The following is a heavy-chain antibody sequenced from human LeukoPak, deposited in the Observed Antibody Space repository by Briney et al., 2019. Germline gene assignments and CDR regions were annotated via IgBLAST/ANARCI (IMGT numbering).Heavy chain of an antibody. CDR3: ARGRVSSSTWYSTYYYFFYMDF. Sequence: SETLSLTCTVSGGSISNYYWNWIRQPPGKGLEWIGYVDHTGSTKFNPSLNGRVSISRDTSNNFFSLRLRSVTAADTAVYFCARGRVSSSTWYSTYYYFFYMDFWGKGTTVTVSS. V-gene: IGHV4-59*01. CDR2: VDHTGST. CDR1: GGSISNYY. D-gene: IGHD4-11*01. J-gene: IGHJ6*03.